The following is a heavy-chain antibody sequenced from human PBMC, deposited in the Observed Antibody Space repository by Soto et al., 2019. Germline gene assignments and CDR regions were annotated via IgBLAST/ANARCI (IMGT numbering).Heavy chain of an antibody. CDR1: GVSMKKHY. J-gene: IGHJ4*02. CDR2: MFYSGST. CDR3: GRDWHSVERLRHVH. V-gene: IGHV4-59*11. D-gene: IGHD1-1*01. Sequence: SETLSLTCTVSGVSMKKHYWSWIRQPPGKGLELIGYMFYSGSTNYNPSLKRRVTISIDTSKNQFSLRLSSVTAADTAVYYCGRDWHSVERLRHVHWGQGTVVTVSS.